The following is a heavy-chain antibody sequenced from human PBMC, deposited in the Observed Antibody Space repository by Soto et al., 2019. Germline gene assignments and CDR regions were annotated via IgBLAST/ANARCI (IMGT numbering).Heavy chain of an antibody. J-gene: IGHJ4*02. Sequence: ASVKVSCKASGGTFSSYTISWVRQAPGQGLEWMGRIIPILGIANYAQKFQGRVTITADKSTSTAYMELSSLRSEDTAVYYCARDPRGDYYDSSGYLAYWGQGTLVTVSS. CDR3: ARDPRGDYYDSSGYLAY. CDR1: GGTFSSYT. D-gene: IGHD3-22*01. V-gene: IGHV1-69*04. CDR2: IIPILGIA.